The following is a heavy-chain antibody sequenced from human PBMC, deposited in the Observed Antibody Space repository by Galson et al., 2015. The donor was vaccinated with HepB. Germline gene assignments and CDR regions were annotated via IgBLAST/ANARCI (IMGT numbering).Heavy chain of an antibody. Sequence: PALVTPTQTLTLTCTFSGFSLSTSGMCVSWIRQPPGKALEWLARIDWDDDKYYSTSLKTRLTISKYTSKNQVVLTMTNMDPVDTATYYCAKTYYDFWRGYFPDYWGQGTMVTVSS. V-gene: IGHV2-70*11. CDR1: GFSLSTSGMC. D-gene: IGHD3-3*01. CDR3: AKTYYDFWRGYFPDY. J-gene: IGHJ4*02. CDR2: IDWDDDK.